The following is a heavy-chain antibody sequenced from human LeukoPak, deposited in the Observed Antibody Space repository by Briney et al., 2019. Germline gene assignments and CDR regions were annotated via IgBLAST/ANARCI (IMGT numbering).Heavy chain of an antibody. Sequence: GGSLRLSCAASGFTFSSYAMSWVRQAPGKGLEWVSTISGGGGSTYYADSVKGRFSISRDNSKNTLYLQMNSLRGEDTAVYYCAKENWVYNWKYDSSGSGINYWGQGTLVTVSP. D-gene: IGHD3-22*01. J-gene: IGHJ4*02. V-gene: IGHV3-23*01. CDR3: AKENWVYNWKYDSSGSGINY. CDR2: ISGGGGST. CDR1: GFTFSSYA.